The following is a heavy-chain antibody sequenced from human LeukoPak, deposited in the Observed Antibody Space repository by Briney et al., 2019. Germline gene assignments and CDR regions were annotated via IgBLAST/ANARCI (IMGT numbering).Heavy chain of an antibody. CDR3: AKSPPEGITIFGVVIMSAEYFQH. CDR2: ISGSGGST. J-gene: IGHJ1*01. D-gene: IGHD3-3*01. CDR1: GFTFSSYA. V-gene: IGHV3-23*01. Sequence: PGGSLRLSCAASGFTFSSYAMSWVRQAPGKGLEWVSAISGSGGSTYYADSVKGRFTISRDNSKNTLYLQMNSLRAEDTAEYYCAKSPPEGITIFGVVIMSAEYFQHWGQGTLVTVSS.